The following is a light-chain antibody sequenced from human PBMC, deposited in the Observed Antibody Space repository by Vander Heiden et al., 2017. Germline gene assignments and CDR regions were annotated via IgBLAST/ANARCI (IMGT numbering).Light chain of an antibody. CDR2: EAT. Sequence: QSALTQPPSVSGSPGQSVTISCSGSISDIGTYKRVSWYQQAPGTVPKVVIYEATNRPSGGPDCFSGSRSGNTASLTISGLQTEDESYYYCSAYTNDSTVIFGGGTKLTVL. CDR3: SAYTNDSTVI. J-gene: IGLJ2*01. CDR1: ISDIGTYKR. V-gene: IGLV2-18*02.